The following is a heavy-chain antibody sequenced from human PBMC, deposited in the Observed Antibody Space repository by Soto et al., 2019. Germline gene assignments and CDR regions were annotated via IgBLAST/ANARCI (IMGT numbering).Heavy chain of an antibody. CDR2: ISAYNGNT. D-gene: IGHD4-17*01. CDR3: ARELIGYGDYGAIDY. Sequence: QVQLVQSGAEVKKPGASVKVSCKASGYTFTSYGISWVRQAPGQGLEWMGWISAYNGNTNYAQKLQGRVTMTTDTSTSTAYIERRSLRSDDTAVYYCARELIGYGDYGAIDYWGQGTLVTVSS. CDR1: GYTFTSYG. V-gene: IGHV1-18*01. J-gene: IGHJ4*02.